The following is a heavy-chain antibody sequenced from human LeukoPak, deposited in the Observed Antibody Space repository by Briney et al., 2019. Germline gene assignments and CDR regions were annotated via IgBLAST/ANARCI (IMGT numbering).Heavy chain of an antibody. Sequence: SETLSLTCTVSGDSISSYYWSWIRQPRGKGLEWIGYIYYSGSTNYRPFLKSRVTISVDTSKNRFSLKLSSVTAADTAVYYCARSERIIMILGGAFDIWGQGTVVTVSS. J-gene: IGHJ3*02. CDR1: GDSISSYY. V-gene: IGHV4-59*08. CDR2: IYYSGST. D-gene: IGHD3-22*01. CDR3: ARSERIIMILGGAFDI.